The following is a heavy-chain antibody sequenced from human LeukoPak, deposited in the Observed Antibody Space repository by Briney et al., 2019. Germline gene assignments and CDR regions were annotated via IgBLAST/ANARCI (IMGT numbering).Heavy chain of an antibody. CDR2: IIPIFGTA. Sequence: SVKVSCKASGGTFSSYAISWVRQAPGQGLEWMGGIIPIFGTANYAQKFQGRVTMTPDTSTSTAYMELRSLRSDDTAVYYCARTPGDGILTGLNWFDPWGQGTLVTVSS. CDR1: GGTFSSYA. J-gene: IGHJ5*02. V-gene: IGHV1-69*06. D-gene: IGHD3-9*01. CDR3: ARTPGDGILTGLNWFDP.